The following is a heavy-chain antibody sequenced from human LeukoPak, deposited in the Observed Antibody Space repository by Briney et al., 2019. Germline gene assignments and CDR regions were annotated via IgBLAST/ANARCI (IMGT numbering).Heavy chain of an antibody. V-gene: IGHV4-39*07. CDR2: IYYSGST. J-gene: IGHJ6*03. D-gene: IGHD5-18*01. Sequence: PSETLSLTCTVSGGSISSSSYSWGWIRQPPGKGLEWIGSIYYSGSTYYNPSPKSRVTISVDTSKNQFSLKLSSVTAADTAVYYCARVEASYGHYYYYYMDVWGKGTTVTVSS. CDR1: GGSISSSSYS. CDR3: ARVEASYGHYYYYYMDV.